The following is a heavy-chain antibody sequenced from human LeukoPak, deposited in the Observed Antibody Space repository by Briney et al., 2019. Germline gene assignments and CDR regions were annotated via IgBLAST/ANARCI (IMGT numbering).Heavy chain of an antibody. V-gene: IGHV3-15*01. CDR2: IKSKTDGCTT. CDR1: GFTFSNAW. Sequence: PGGSLRLSCAASGFTFSNAWMSWVRQAPGKGLEWVGRIKSKTDGCTTDYAAPVKGRFNISRDDSKNTLYLQMNSLKTEDTAVYYCTKWDHMDVWGKGTTVTVSS. J-gene: IGHJ6*03. CDR3: TKWDHMDV. D-gene: IGHD1-26*01.